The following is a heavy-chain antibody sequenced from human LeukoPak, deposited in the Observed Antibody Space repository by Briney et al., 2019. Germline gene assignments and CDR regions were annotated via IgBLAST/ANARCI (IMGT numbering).Heavy chain of an antibody. CDR1: GFTFSSYG. J-gene: IGHJ3*02. CDR2: IRYDGSNK. Sequence: PGGSLRLSCAASGFTFSSYGMHWVRQATCKWLECVAFIRYDGSNKYYAVSVKGRFTISRDNSKNTLYLQMNSLRAEDTAVYYCAKRGGETTVTTRRAFDIWGQGTMVTVSS. D-gene: IGHD4-17*01. CDR3: AKRGGETTVTTRRAFDI. V-gene: IGHV3-30*02.